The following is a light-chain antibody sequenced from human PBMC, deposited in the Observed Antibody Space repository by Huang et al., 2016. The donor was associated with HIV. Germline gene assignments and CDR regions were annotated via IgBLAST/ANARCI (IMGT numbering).Light chain of an antibody. J-gene: IGKJ5*01. Sequence: DIQMTQSPSSLSASVGDRVTITCRTRQSITTYLNWYQQKPGKAPILLIYAASSLQSGVPSRFKGSGSGTDFALTINSLQPEDFATYYCQQTYSTITFGQGTRLDIK. V-gene: IGKV1-39*01. CDR3: QQTYSTIT. CDR2: AAS. CDR1: QSITTY.